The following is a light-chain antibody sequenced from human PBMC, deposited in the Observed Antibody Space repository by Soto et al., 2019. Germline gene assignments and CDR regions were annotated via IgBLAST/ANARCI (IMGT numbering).Light chain of an antibody. CDR3: HQYNDWPRT. Sequence: EIVMTQSPATLSVSPGARAPLSCRARKSVSSNLAWYQQTPGQAPRLLIYGASTRATGIPVRFSGSGSGTEFTLTISSLQSEDFAVYYCHQYNDWPRTFGQGTKVDIK. V-gene: IGKV3-15*01. J-gene: IGKJ1*01. CDR2: GAS. CDR1: KSVSSN.